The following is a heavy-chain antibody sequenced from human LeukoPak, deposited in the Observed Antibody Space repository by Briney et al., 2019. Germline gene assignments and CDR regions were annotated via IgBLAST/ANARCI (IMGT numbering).Heavy chain of an antibody. CDR2: ISAYNGNT. J-gene: IGHJ3*02. Sequence: ASVKVSCKASGYTFTSYGISWVRQAPGQGLEWMGWISAYNGNTNYAQKLQGRVTMTTDTSTSTAYMELRSLRSDDTAVYYCARVVLRYFAPGAFDIWGQGTMVTVSS. CDR1: GYTFTSYG. V-gene: IGHV1-18*01. D-gene: IGHD3-9*01. CDR3: ARVVLRYFAPGAFDI.